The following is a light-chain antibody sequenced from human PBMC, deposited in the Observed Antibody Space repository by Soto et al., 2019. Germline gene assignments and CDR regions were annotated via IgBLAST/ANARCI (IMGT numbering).Light chain of an antibody. CDR2: DAS. CDR3: QQRSNWPSLT. CDR1: PSVSSY. J-gene: IGKJ4*01. Sequence: IVLTPSPAPLSLSPGERATLSCRASPSVSSYLAWYQQKPGQAPRLLIYDASNRATGIPARFSGSGSGTDFTLNISSLEPEDFAVYYCQQRSNWPSLTFGGGTKVEIK. V-gene: IGKV3-11*01.